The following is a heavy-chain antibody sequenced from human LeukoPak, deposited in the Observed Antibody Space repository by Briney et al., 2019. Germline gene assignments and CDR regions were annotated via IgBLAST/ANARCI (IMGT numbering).Heavy chain of an antibody. CDR1: SYTFTSYG. Sequence: ASVKVSCKASSYTFTSYGICWVRQAPGQGLEWMGWSNTNTGNPTYAQGFTGRFVFSLDTSVSTAYLQISSLKAEDTAVYYCARQGPGYCSSTRCYGVGHWGQGTLVTVSS. V-gene: IGHV7-4-1*02. D-gene: IGHD2-2*01. CDR2: SNTNTGNP. J-gene: IGHJ4*02. CDR3: ARQGPGYCSSTRCYGVGH.